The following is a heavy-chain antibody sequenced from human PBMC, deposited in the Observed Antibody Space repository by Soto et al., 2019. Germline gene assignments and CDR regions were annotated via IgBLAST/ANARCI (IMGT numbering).Heavy chain of an antibody. CDR3: VKGEYYYDGSAYYPFDY. V-gene: IGHV4-61*08. CDR1: GGSISSGGYS. Sequence: SETLSLTCAVSGGSISSGGYSWSWIRQPPGKGLEWIGYIYYSGTTNYNPSLKSRITMLVDTSKNQFSLKLNSVTAEDTAVYYCVKGEYYYDGSAYYPFDYWGQGRMVTVSS. CDR2: IYYSGTT. D-gene: IGHD3-22*01. J-gene: IGHJ4*02.